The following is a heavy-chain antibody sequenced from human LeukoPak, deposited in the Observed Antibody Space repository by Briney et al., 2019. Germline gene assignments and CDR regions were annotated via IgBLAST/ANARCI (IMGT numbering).Heavy chain of an antibody. Sequence: GESLKICYEGPGFPFTSYLIGWARQTPGKGLEWMRIIYPGDSDTSYSPSFQGQVTISADKSISTAYLQWSSLKATVTAVYYCARTPRDDILTGYYYGVDYWGQGTLVTVSS. CDR2: IYPGDSDT. CDR1: GFPFTSYL. D-gene: IGHD3-9*01. V-gene: IGHV5-51*01. J-gene: IGHJ4*02. CDR3: ARTPRDDILTGYYYGVDY.